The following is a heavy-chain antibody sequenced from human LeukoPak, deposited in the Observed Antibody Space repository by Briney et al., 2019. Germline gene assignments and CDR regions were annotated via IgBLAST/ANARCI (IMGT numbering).Heavy chain of an antibody. J-gene: IGHJ4*02. D-gene: IGHD6-13*01. V-gene: IGHV3-23*01. CDR2: ISGSGGST. CDR1: GFTFSSYV. Sequence: GGSLRLSSAASGFTFSSYVMSWVRQAPGKGLEWVSAISGSGGSTYYADSVKGRFTISRDNSKNTLYVQMNSLRAEDTAVYYCAGSSSWYRQGDYWGQGTLVTVSS. CDR3: AGSSSWYRQGDY.